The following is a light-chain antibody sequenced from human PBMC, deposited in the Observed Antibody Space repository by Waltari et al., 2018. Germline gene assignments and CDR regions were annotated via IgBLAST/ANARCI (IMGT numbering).Light chain of an antibody. Sequence: QAGLTQPPSVSKDLRQTATLTCTGNSNNVGDQGAAWLQQHQGHPPKLLSYRDNNRPSGISERLSASRSGNTAYLTIAGLHPEDEADYYCSAWDSSLSVWVFGGGTKLTVL. CDR1: SNNVGDQG. CDR2: RDN. CDR3: SAWDSSLSVWV. V-gene: IGLV10-54*01. J-gene: IGLJ3*02.